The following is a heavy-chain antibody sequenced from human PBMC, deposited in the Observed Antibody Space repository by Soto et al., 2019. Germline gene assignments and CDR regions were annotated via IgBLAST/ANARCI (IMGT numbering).Heavy chain of an antibody. CDR2: INAGNGNT. V-gene: IGHV1-3*01. Sequence: QVQLVQSGAEVKKPGASVKVSCKASGYTFTSYAMHWVRQAPGQRLEWMGWINAGNGNTKYSQKFQGRVTITRDTSASTAYMELSSLRPEDTAVYYCARAQLLKWELVHWGQGTLVTVSS. CDR1: GYTFTSYA. J-gene: IGHJ4*02. CDR3: ARAQLLKWELVH. D-gene: IGHD1-26*01.